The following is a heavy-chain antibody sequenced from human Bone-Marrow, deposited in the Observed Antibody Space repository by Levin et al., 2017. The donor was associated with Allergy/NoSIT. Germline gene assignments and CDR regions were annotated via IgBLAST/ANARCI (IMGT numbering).Heavy chain of an antibody. V-gene: IGHV1-24*01. CDR2: FDPEDGET. J-gene: IGHJ5*02. Sequence: RASVKVSCKVSGYSLTELSMHWVRQAPGKGLEWMGGFDPEDGETIYAQKFQGRVTMTEDTSTDTAYLEVYSLRSEDTAVYYCATGFVSGYAWFDPWGQGTLVTISS. D-gene: IGHD5-12*01. CDR3: ATGFVSGYAWFDP. CDR1: GYSLTELS.